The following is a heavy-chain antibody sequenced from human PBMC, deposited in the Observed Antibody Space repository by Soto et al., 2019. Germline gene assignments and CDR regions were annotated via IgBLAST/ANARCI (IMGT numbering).Heavy chain of an antibody. CDR1: GGTFSSYA. V-gene: IGHV1-69*13. CDR2: IIPIFGTA. Sequence: SVKVSCKASGGTFSSYAISWVRQAPGQGLEWMGGIIPIFGTANYAQKFQGRVTITADESTSTAYMELSSLRSEDTAVYYCARVRAGTARDYYGMDVWGQGTTVTVS. D-gene: IGHD1-1*01. J-gene: IGHJ6*02. CDR3: ARVRAGTARDYYGMDV.